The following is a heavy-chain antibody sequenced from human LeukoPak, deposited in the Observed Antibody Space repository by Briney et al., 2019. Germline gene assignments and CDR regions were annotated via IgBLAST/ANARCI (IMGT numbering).Heavy chain of an antibody. CDR2: ISSSSSYI. V-gene: IGHV3-21*01. J-gene: IGHJ4*02. Sequence: GGSLRLSCAASGFNFRSYWMSWVRQAPGKGLEWVSSISSSSSYIYYADSVKGRFTISRDNAKNSLYLQMNSLGAEDTAVYYCARVMSGAASDYWGQGTLVTVSS. D-gene: IGHD3-3*01. CDR3: ARVMSGAASDY. CDR1: GFNFRSYW.